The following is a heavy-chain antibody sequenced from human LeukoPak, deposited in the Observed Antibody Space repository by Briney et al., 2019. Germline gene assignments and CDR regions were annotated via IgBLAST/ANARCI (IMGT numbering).Heavy chain of an antibody. V-gene: IGHV3-23*01. CDR3: AKDAGSPMIVPVIPDY. CDR2: INNSGGST. Sequence: GGSLRLSCAASGFTFSSYAMNWVRQAPGKGLEWVPTINNSGGSTYYADSVKGRFTISRDNSKNTLYLQMNSLRAEDTAVYYCAKDAGSPMIVPVIPDYWGQGTLVTVSS. D-gene: IGHD3-22*01. CDR1: GFTFSSYA. J-gene: IGHJ4*02.